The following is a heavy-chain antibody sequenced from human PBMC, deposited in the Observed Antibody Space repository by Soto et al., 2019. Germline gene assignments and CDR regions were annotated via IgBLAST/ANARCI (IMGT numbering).Heavy chain of an antibody. Sequence: QVQLVQSGAEVKKPGASVKVSCKASGYTFTGYYMHWVRQAPGQGLEWMGWINPNSGGTNYAQKFQGWVTMTRDTSISTAYMELSRLRSDDTAVYYCVRVAKSGGYYYSFDYWGQGTLVTVSS. CDR3: VRVAKSGGYYYSFDY. CDR2: INPNSGGT. D-gene: IGHD3-22*01. CDR1: GYTFTGYY. J-gene: IGHJ4*02. V-gene: IGHV1-2*04.